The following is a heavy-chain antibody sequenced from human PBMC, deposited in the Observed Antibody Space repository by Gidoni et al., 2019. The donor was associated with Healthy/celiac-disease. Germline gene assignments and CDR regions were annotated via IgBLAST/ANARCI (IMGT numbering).Heavy chain of an antibody. CDR1: SYG. Sequence: SYGMHWVRQAPGKGLEWVAVIWYDGSNKYYADSVKGRFTISRDNSKNTLYLQMNSLRAEDTAVYYCARVGIVVVPAAGSYYYYYMDVLGKGTTVTVSS. CDR3: ARVGIVVVPAAGSYYYYYMDV. CDR2: IWYDGSNK. J-gene: IGHJ6*03. D-gene: IGHD2-2*01. V-gene: IGHV3-33*01.